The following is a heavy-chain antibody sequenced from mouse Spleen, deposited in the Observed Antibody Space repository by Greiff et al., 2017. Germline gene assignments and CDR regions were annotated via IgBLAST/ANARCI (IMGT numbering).Heavy chain of an antibody. D-gene: IGHD4-1*01. CDR1: GYTFTDYE. CDR3: FNWAFDY. Sequence: VQLQQSGAELVRPGASVTLSCKASGYTFTDYEMHWVKQTPVHGLEWIGAIAPETGGTAYNQKFKGKAILTADKSSSTAYMELRSLTSEDSAVYYCFNWAFDYWGQGTTLTVSS. V-gene: IGHV1-15*01. J-gene: IGHJ2*01. CDR2: IAPETGGT.